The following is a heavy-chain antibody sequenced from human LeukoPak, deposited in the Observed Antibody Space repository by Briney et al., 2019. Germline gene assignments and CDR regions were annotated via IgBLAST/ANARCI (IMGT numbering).Heavy chain of an antibody. V-gene: IGHV3-73*01. CDR2: IRSKANSYAT. CDR3: TRGFRGYCSGGSCYNYYYYYYMDV. CDR1: GFTFSGSA. J-gene: IGHJ6*03. Sequence: PGGSLRLSCAASGFTFSGSAMHWVRQASGKGLEWVGRIRSKANSYATAYAASVKGRFTISRDDSKNTAYLQMNSLKTEDTAVYYCTRGFRGYCSGGSCYNYYYYYYMDVWGKGTTVTISS. D-gene: IGHD2-15*01.